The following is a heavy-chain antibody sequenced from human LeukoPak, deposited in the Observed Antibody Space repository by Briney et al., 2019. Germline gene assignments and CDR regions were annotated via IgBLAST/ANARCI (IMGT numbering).Heavy chain of an antibody. CDR3: AAPQNMIRGVTQPDAFDI. CDR1: GGTFSSYA. D-gene: IGHD3-10*01. V-gene: IGHV1-69*05. CDR2: IVPIFGTA. J-gene: IGHJ3*02. Sequence: SVKVSCKASGGTFSSYAISWVRQAPGQGLEWMGRIVPIFGTANYAQKFQGRVTITTDESTSTAYMELSSLRSEDTAVYYCAAPQNMIRGVTQPDAFDIWGQGTMVTVSS.